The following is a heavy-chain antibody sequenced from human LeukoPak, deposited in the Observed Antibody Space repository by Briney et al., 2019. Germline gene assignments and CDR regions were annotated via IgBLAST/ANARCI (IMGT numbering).Heavy chain of an antibody. CDR3: ARDGYSTSWYRHDAFDI. CDR1: GFTFSSYA. CDR2: ISSSGTTI. V-gene: IGHV3-48*04. Sequence: GGSLRLSCAASGFTFSSYAMSWVRQAPGKGLEWVAYISSSGTTIYYADSVNGRFTISRDNAKNSLYLQMSSLRAEDTAVYYCARDGYSTSWYRHDAFDIWGQGTMVTVSS. D-gene: IGHD6-13*01. J-gene: IGHJ3*02.